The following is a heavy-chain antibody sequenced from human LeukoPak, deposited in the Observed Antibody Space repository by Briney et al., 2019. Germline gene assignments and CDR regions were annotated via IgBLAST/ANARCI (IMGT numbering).Heavy chain of an antibody. J-gene: IGHJ4*02. V-gene: IGHV3-33*08. D-gene: IGHD3-16*01. Sequence: GRSLRLSWAASGFSFSTFGMQWARRAPGKGLEWGAVIWNDGSKKFYAESVKGRFTFSRDNSHYTFYRGMNPLRAQATAVYYCGRDSLGGDYWGQGTLVTVSS. CDR3: GRDSLGGDY. CDR2: IWNDGSKK. CDR1: GFSFSTFG.